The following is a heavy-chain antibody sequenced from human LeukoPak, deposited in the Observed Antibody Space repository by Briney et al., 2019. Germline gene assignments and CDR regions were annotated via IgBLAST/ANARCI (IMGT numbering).Heavy chain of an antibody. Sequence: PGGSPRLSCAASGFTFDDYAMHWVRQAPGKGLEWVSLISWDGGSTYYADSVKGRFTISRDNSKNSLYLQMSSLRAEDTAVYYCARVVAATRAFDYWGQGTLVTVSS. CDR2: ISWDGGST. J-gene: IGHJ4*02. D-gene: IGHD2-15*01. V-gene: IGHV3-43D*03. CDR1: GFTFDDYA. CDR3: ARVVAATRAFDY.